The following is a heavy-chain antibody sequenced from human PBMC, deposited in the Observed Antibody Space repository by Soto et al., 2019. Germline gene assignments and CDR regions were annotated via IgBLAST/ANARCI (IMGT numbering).Heavy chain of an antibody. CDR2: ISSSSRYI. V-gene: IGHV3-21*01. J-gene: IGHJ6*03. D-gene: IGHD4-4*01. Sequence: GGSLRLSCAVSGLTFSNYAMNWVRQAPGKGLEWLSCISSSSRYIHYADSVKGRFIISRDNAKNSVYLHMNSLRAEDTTGYYCARELTTTVSTSLNYRDVWGKGTTVTVSS. CDR1: GLTFSNYA. CDR3: ARELTTTVSTSLNYRDV.